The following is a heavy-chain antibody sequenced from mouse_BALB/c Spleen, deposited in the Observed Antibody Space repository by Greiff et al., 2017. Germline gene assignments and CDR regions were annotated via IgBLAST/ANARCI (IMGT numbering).Heavy chain of an antibody. CDR1: GFTFSSYT. Sequence: EVMLVESGGGLVKPGGSLKLSCAASGFTFSSYTMSWVRQTPEKRLEWVATISSGGGNTYYPDSVKGRFTISRDNAKNNLYLQMSSLRSEDTALYYCASFYDGYSAWFAYWGQGTLVTVSA. J-gene: IGHJ3*01. CDR3: ASFYDGYSAWFAY. D-gene: IGHD2-3*01. V-gene: IGHV5-9*03. CDR2: ISSGGGNT.